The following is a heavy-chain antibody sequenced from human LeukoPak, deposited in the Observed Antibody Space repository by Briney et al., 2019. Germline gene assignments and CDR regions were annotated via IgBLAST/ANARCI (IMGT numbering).Heavy chain of an antibody. CDR2: ISSGVGST. CDR3: AKEDGSSWHFDY. J-gene: IGHJ4*02. Sequence: GGSLRLSCAASGFTFSSYAMSWVRQAPGKGLEWVSAISSGVGSTYYADSVKGRFTISRDNSKNTLYLQMNSLRAEDTAVYYCAKEDGSSWHFDYWGQGTLVTVSS. V-gene: IGHV3-23*01. CDR1: GFTFSSYA. D-gene: IGHD6-13*01.